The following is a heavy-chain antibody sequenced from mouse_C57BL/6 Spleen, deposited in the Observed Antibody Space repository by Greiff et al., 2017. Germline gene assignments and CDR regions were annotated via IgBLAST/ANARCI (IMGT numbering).Heavy chain of an antibody. CDR3: ARRGYYYGSSYVGGAMDY. CDR2: ISSGSSTI. Sequence: EVKVEESGGGLVKPGGSLKLSCAASGFTFSDYGMHWVRQAPEKGLEWVAYISSGSSTIYYADTVKGRFTISRDNAKNTLFLQMTSLRSEDTAMYYCARRGYYYGSSYVGGAMDYWGQGTSVTVSS. D-gene: IGHD1-1*01. V-gene: IGHV5-17*01. J-gene: IGHJ4*01. CDR1: GFTFSDYG.